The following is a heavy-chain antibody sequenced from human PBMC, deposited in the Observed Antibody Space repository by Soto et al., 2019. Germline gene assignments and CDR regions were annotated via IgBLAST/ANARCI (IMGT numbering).Heavy chain of an antibody. CDR3: ARVQRYSSSPQTYYYGMDV. D-gene: IGHD6-6*01. Sequence: GASVKVSCKASGYTFTGYYMHWARQAPGQGLEWMGWINPNSGGTNYAQKFQDRVTMTRDTSISTACMELSRLRSDDTAVYYCARVQRYSSSPQTYYYGMDVWGQGTTVTVSS. CDR1: GYTFTGYY. J-gene: IGHJ6*02. V-gene: IGHV1-2*02. CDR2: INPNSGGT.